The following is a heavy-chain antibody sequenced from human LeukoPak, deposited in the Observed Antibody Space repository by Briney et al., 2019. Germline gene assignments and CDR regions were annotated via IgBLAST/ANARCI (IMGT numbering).Heavy chain of an antibody. Sequence: GGSLRLSCAASVFSFDHYAMHWVRQAPGKGLEWVSGMIWNSGSIGSADSVKGRVTISRDNAKNSLCLQMNSLRPEDTGMYYCAKDRVGGISYQIDYWGQGTLVSVSS. J-gene: IGHJ4*02. CDR2: MIWNSGSI. CDR3: AKDRVGGISYQIDY. V-gene: IGHV3-9*01. D-gene: IGHD1-26*01. CDR1: VFSFDHYA.